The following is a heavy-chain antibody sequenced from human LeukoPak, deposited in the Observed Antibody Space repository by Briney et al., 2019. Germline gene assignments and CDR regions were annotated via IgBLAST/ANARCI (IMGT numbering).Heavy chain of an antibody. CDR3: AKSARRYCSGGSCYYFDY. Sequence: PGGSLRLPCAASGFTFSSYGMHWVRQAPGKGLEWVAFIRYDGSNKYYADSVKGRFTISRDNSKNTLYLQMNSLRAEDTAVYYCAKSARRYCSGGSCYYFDYWGQGTLVTASS. V-gene: IGHV3-30*02. J-gene: IGHJ4*02. D-gene: IGHD2-15*01. CDR2: IRYDGSNK. CDR1: GFTFSSYG.